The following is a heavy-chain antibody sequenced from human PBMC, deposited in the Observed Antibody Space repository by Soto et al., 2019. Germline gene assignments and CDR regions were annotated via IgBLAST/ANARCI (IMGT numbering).Heavy chain of an antibody. CDR3: ARDARPHDCCGDCYAFDI. CDR2: INSDGSST. Sequence: GGSLRLSCAASGFTFSSYWMHWVRQAPGKGLVWVSRINSDGSSTSYADSVKGRFTISRDNAKNTLYLQMNSLRAEDTAVYYCARDARPHDCCGDCYAFDIWGQGTMVTVSS. D-gene: IGHD2-21*02. V-gene: IGHV3-74*01. J-gene: IGHJ3*02. CDR1: GFTFSSYW.